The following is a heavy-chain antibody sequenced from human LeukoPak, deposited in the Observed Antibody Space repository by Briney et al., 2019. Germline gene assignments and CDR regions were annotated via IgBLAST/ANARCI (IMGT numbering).Heavy chain of an antibody. D-gene: IGHD4-17*01. CDR2: ISSSGNYI. Sequence: PGGSLRLSCAASGFTFSDYTMNWVRQAPGKGLKWVSSISSSGNYIYYADSVEGRFTISRDNAKNSLYLQMNSLRAEDTAVYYCARDSATVTSTSSWFDPWGLGTLVTVSS. V-gene: IGHV3-21*01. CDR1: GFTFSDYT. CDR3: ARDSATVTSTSSWFDP. J-gene: IGHJ5*02.